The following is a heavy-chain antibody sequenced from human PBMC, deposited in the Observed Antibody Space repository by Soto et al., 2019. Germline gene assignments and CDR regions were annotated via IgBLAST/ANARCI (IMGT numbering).Heavy chain of an antibody. CDR2: IWFDGSKK. CDR3: ARRKLSGSPSQYYFYYGLDV. J-gene: IGHJ6*02. Sequence: PGGSLRLSCTTSGFSFSDYGMHWVRQAPGKGLEWVALIWFDGSKKYYGDSVKGRFSISRDNSKNTLYLQMDGLRAEDTAVYYCARRKLSGSPSQYYFYYGLDVWGQGATVTVSS. V-gene: IGHV3-33*01. D-gene: IGHD3-3*01. CDR1: GFSFSDYG.